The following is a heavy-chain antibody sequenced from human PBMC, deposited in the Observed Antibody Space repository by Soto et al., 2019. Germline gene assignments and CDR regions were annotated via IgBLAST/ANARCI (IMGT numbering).Heavy chain of an antibody. CDR1: GFTFSSYS. J-gene: IGHJ4*02. CDR2: ISSSSSTI. V-gene: IGHV3-48*04. Sequence: EVQLVESGGGLVQPGGSLRLSCAASGFTFSSYSMNWVRQAPGKGLEWVSYISSSSSTIYYADSVKGRFTISRDNAKNSLYLQINSLRAEDTAIYYCARQHSGSYYFESWGQGTPVTVSS. D-gene: IGHD1-26*01. CDR3: ARQHSGSYYFES.